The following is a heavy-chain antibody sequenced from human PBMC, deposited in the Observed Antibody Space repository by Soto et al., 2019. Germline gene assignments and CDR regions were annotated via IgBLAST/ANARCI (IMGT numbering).Heavy chain of an antibody. CDR3: AKIKYGDYEGSFDY. D-gene: IGHD4-17*01. CDR2: ISGSGGST. V-gene: IGHV3-23*01. Sequence: GGSLRVSCAASGFTFSSYAMSWVRQAPGKGLEWVSAISGSGGSTYYADSVKGRFTISRDNSKNTLYLQMNSLRAEDTAVYYCAKIKYGDYEGSFDYWGQGTLVTVSS. J-gene: IGHJ4*02. CDR1: GFTFSSYA.